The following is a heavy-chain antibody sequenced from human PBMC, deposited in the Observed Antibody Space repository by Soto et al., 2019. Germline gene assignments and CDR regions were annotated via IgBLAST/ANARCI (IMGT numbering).Heavy chain of an antibody. CDR2: IKNDGSEK. D-gene: IGHD4-4*01. V-gene: IGHV3-7*01. CDR3: ARDSYSSATH. Sequence: PGGSLRLSCAASGFTFSSHWMSWVRQAPGKGLEWVSNIKNDGSEKSYVDSVKGRFTVSRDNAKNTLYLQMNSLRAEDTAVYYCARDSYSSATHWGHGTLVTVSS. J-gene: IGHJ4*01. CDR1: GFTFSSHW.